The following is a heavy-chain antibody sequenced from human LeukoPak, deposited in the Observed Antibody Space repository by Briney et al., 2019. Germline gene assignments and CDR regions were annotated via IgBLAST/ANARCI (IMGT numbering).Heavy chain of an antibody. J-gene: IGHJ5*02. CDR3: ARPSFYDSSGYYLPS. Sequence: SETLSLTCAVYGGSFSDYYWSWIRQPPGKGLEWIGEINHSGSTNYNPSLESRVTISVDTSKNQFSLKLSSVTAADTAMYYCARPSFYDSSGYYLPSWGQGTLVTVSS. V-gene: IGHV4-34*01. CDR2: INHSGST. D-gene: IGHD3-22*01. CDR1: GGSFSDYY.